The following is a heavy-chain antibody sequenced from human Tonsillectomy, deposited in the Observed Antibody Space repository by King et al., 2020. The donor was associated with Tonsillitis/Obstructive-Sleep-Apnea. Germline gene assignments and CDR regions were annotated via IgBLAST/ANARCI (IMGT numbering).Heavy chain of an antibody. CDR3: AKEGVKQQLVSWSGINWFDP. Sequence: VQLVESGGGVVQPGRSLRLSCAASGFTFSNYGMHWVRQAPGKGLEWVAVISYDGSNKYYADSVKGRFTISRDNSKNTLYLQMNSLRAEDTAVYYCAKEGVKQQLVSWSGINWFDPWGQGTLVTVSS. D-gene: IGHD6-13*01. CDR1: GFTFSNYG. J-gene: IGHJ5*02. CDR2: ISYDGSNK. V-gene: IGHV3-30*18.